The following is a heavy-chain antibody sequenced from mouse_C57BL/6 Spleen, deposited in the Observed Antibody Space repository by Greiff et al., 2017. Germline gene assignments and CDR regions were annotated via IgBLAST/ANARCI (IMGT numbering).Heavy chain of an antibody. V-gene: IGHV5-16*01. Sequence: EVQVVESEGGLVQPGSSMKLSCTASGFTFSDYYMAWVRQVPEKGLEWVANINYDGSSTYYLDSLKSRFIISRDNAKNILYLQMSSLKSEDTATYYCAREDIAFDYWGQGTTLTVSS. J-gene: IGHJ2*01. CDR2: INYDGSST. CDR3: AREDIAFDY. CDR1: GFTFSDYY.